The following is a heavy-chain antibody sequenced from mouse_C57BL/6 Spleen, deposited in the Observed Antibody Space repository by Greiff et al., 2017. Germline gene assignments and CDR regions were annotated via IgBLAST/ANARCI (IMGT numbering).Heavy chain of an antibody. Sequence: QVQLQQSGAELVRPGSSVKLSCKASGYTFTSYCMDWVKQSPIQSLEWIGNIDPSDGETNYNQKFKDKATLTVDKSSSTAYLQLSRLTSEDSEVYYCARGTTVGAIDYWGQGTSVTVSS. V-gene: IGHV1-52*01. CDR1: GYTFTSYC. CDR3: ARGTTVGAIDY. CDR2: IDPSDGET. D-gene: IGHD1-1*01. J-gene: IGHJ4*01.